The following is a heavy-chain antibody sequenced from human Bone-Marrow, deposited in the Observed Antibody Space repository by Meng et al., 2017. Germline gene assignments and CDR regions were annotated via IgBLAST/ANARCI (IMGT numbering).Heavy chain of an antibody. CDR2: INTNTGNP. D-gene: IGHD6-13*01. CDR1: GYTFTSYA. V-gene: IGHV7-4-1*02. Sequence: QRVQSVVELKNPGASVMVSCEASGYTFTSYAMSWVRQAPGQGLEWMGWINTNTGNPTYAQGFTGRFVFSLDTSVSTAYLQISSLKTEDTAVYYCARIVAAAGMIAWFDPWGQGTLVTVSS. CDR3: ARIVAAAGMIAWFDP. J-gene: IGHJ5*02.